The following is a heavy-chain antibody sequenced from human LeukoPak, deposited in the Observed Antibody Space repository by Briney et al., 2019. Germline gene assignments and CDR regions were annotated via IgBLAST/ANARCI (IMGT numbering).Heavy chain of an antibody. CDR3: ARHEVAMADTAY. CDR1: GGSISRSLYY. CDR2: IYHSGST. V-gene: IGHV4-39*01. D-gene: IGHD6-19*01. Sequence: SETLSLTCTVSGGSISRSLYYWGWIRQPPGKGLEWIGSIYHSGSTYYNPFLKSRVTIAVDTSKDQFSLKLSSVTAADTAVYYCARHEVAMADTAYWGQGILVTVSS. J-gene: IGHJ4*02.